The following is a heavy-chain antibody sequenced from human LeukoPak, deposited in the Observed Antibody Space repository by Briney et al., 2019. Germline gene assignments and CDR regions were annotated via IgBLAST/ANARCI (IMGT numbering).Heavy chain of an antibody. CDR1: GFSFSSYS. J-gene: IGHJ3*02. CDR2: ISSSSSYI. D-gene: IGHD1-14*01. Sequence: PGGSLRLSCAASGFSFSSYSMNWVRQAPGKGLEWVSSISSSSSYIYYADSVKGRFTISRDNAKNSLYLQMNSLRAEDTAVYYCARDPDLDAFDIWGQGTMVTVSS. CDR3: ARDPDLDAFDI. V-gene: IGHV3-21*03.